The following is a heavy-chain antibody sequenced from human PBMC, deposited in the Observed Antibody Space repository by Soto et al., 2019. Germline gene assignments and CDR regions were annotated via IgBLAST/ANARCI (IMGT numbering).Heavy chain of an antibody. CDR1: GGSISSGGYY. Sequence: PSETLSLTCTVSGGSISSGGYYWSWIRQPPGKGLEWIGYIHYSGSTNYNPSLKSRVTISVDTSKNQFSLKLNSVTAADTAVYYCARPHGGSSGWDNWFDPWGQGTLVTVSS. V-gene: IGHV4-61*08. CDR3: ARPHGGSSGWDNWFDP. CDR2: IHYSGST. D-gene: IGHD6-25*01. J-gene: IGHJ5*02.